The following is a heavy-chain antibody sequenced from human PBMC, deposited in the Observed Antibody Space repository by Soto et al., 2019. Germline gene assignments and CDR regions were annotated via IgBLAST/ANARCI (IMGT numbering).Heavy chain of an antibody. CDR1: GFTFSSCA. J-gene: IGHJ4*02. V-gene: IGHV3-23*01. D-gene: IGHD3-10*01. Sequence: GGSLRLSCAASGFTFSSCAMGWVRQAPGKGLEWVSDIIDSGGSTYYADSVKGRFTISRDNAKKSLYLQMNSLRADDTAVYYCARDLVTMVPDYWGQGTLVTVS. CDR2: IIDSGGST. CDR3: ARDLVTMVPDY.